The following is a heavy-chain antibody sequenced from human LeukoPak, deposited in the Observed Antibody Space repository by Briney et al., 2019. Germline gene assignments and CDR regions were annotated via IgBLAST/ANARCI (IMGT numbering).Heavy chain of an antibody. CDR1: GFTFRNYA. CDR2: TSGSGDIT. V-gene: IGHV3-23*01. CDR3: ANYRSGGGGYYSGLEH. Sequence: GGSLRLSCAASGFTFRNYAMTWVRQAPGKGLEWVSRTSGSGDITLYADSVEGRFTTSRTNSENRLYLQMNSLRADDAGVYYCANYRSGGGGYYSGLEHWGQGTLVAVSS. D-gene: IGHD2-15*01. J-gene: IGHJ1*01.